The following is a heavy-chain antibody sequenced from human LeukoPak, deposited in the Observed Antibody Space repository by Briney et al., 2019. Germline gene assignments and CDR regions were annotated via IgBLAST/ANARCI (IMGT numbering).Heavy chain of an antibody. CDR3: ARSFPYYYDSDAFDI. D-gene: IGHD3-22*01. V-gene: IGHV1-69*04. Sequence: ASVKVSCKASGGTFSSYAISWVRQAPGQGLEWMGRIIPILGIANYAQKFQGRVTITADKSTSTAYMELSSLRSGDTAVYYCARSFPYYYDSDAFDIWGQGTMVTVSS. CDR1: GGTFSSYA. J-gene: IGHJ3*02. CDR2: IIPILGIA.